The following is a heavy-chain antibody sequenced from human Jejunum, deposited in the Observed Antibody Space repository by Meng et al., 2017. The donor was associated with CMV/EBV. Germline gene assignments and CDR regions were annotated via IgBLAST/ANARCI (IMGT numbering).Heavy chain of an antibody. D-gene: IGHD6-19*01. Sequence: TVSGGAISTYYWSWIRQSPGKGLEWIGYIHYSGSTQYTPSLKSRVTMSIDPSKNQFSLKLRSVTAADTAVYYCARGGDISETTVYWGQGTLVTVSS. J-gene: IGHJ4*02. V-gene: IGHV4-59*01. CDR1: GGAISTYY. CDR3: ARGGDISETTVY. CDR2: IHYSGST.